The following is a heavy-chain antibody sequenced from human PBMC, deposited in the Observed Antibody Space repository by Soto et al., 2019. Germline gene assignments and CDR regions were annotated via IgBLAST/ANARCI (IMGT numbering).Heavy chain of an antibody. CDR1: GGTFSSYT. CDR3: AYDLTYYDFWSGKNGDP. V-gene: IGHV1-69*02. Sequence: GASVKVSCKASGGTFSSYTISWVRQAPGQGLEWMGRIIPILGIANYAQKFQGRVTITGDKSTSTAYMELSSLRSEDTAVYYCAYDLTYYDFWSGKNGDPWGQGTLVTVSS. CDR2: IIPILGIA. J-gene: IGHJ5*02. D-gene: IGHD3-3*01.